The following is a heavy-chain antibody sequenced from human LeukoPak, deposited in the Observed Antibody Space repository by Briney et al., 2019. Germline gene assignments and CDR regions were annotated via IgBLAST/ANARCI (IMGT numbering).Heavy chain of an antibody. J-gene: IGHJ6*02. CDR3: ARTYYYDSSPKTLGYGMDV. Sequence: KPSETLSLTCTVSGGSIISYYWSWIRQPAGKGLEWIGRIYTSGSTNYNPSLKSRVTMSVDTSKNQFSLKLSSVTAADTAVYYCARTYYYDSSPKTLGYGMDVWGQGTTVTVSS. D-gene: IGHD3-22*01. CDR2: IYTSGST. CDR1: GGSIISYY. V-gene: IGHV4-4*07.